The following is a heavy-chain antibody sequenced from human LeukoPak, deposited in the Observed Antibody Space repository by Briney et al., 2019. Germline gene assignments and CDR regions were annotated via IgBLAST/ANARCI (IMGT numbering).Heavy chain of an antibody. D-gene: IGHD2-15*01. CDR1: GFTFSSYS. CDR2: ISSSSSYI. CDR3: ARMHCSGGSCYSVWYYFDY. V-gene: IGHV3-21*01. Sequence: GGTLRLSCAASGFTFSSYSVNWVRQAPGKGLEWVSSISSSSSYIYYADSVKGRFTISRDNANNSLYLQMNSLRAEDTAVYYCARMHCSGGSCYSVWYYFDYWGQGTLVTVSS. J-gene: IGHJ4*02.